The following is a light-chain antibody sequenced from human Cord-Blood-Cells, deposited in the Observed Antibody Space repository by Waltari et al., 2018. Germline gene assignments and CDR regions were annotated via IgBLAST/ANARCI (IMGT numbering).Light chain of an antibody. J-gene: IGKJ2*01. V-gene: IGKV1-39*01. Sequence: DIQMTQSPSSLSASVGDRVTITCRASQSISSYLNWDQQKPVKAPKLLIYAASSLQSGVPSRFSGSGSGTDFTLTISSLQPEDFATYYCQQSYSTPDTFGQGTKLEIK. CDR3: QQSYSTPDT. CDR2: AAS. CDR1: QSISSY.